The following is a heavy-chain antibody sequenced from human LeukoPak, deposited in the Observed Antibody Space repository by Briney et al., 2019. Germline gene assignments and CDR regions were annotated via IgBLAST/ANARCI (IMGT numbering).Heavy chain of an antibody. CDR3: ARVDYSSAWYFFNF. J-gene: IGHJ4*02. D-gene: IGHD6-13*01. CDR2: ISSSGSTI. Sequence: GGSLRLSCAASGFTFSDYYMSWIRQAPGKGLEWVSYISSSGSTIYYADSVKGRFTISRANSENTLYLQMDSLTAEDTALYYCARVDYSSAWYFFNFWGQGTLVTVSS. CDR1: GFTFSDYY. V-gene: IGHV3-11*01.